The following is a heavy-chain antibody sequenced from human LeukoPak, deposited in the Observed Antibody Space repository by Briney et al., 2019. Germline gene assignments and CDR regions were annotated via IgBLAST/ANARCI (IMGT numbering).Heavy chain of an antibody. D-gene: IGHD4-17*01. V-gene: IGHV3-7*04. CDR1: GFTFSAYW. Sequence: QTGGSLRLSCAASGFTFSAYWMTWVRQAPGKGLEWVANIKQDGSEKYYVDSVKGRFTISRDNAKNSLYLQMNSLRAEDTAVYYCARVDYGDYAPNYWGQGTQVTVSS. J-gene: IGHJ4*02. CDR3: ARVDYGDYAPNY. CDR2: IKQDGSEK.